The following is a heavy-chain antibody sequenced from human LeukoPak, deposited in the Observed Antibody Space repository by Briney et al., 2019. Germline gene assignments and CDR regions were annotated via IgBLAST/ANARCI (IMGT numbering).Heavy chain of an antibody. V-gene: IGHV1-8*02. CDR2: MNPNSGNT. J-gene: IGHJ4*02. CDR1: GYTFTSYG. CDR3: ARAPSAWIQLWLVGYYFDY. Sequence: ASVKVSCKASGYTFTSYGISWVRQATGQGLEWMGWMNPNSGNTGYAQKFQGRVTMTRNTSISTAYMELSSLRSEDTAVYYCARAPSAWIQLWLVGYYFDYWGQGTLVTVSS. D-gene: IGHD5-18*01.